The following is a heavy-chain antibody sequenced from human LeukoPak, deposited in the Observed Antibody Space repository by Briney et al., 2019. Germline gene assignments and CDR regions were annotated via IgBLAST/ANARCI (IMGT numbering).Heavy chain of an antibody. D-gene: IGHD3-22*01. V-gene: IGHV3-23*01. Sequence: GGSLRLSCAASGFTFSSYAMSWVRQAPGKGLEWVSVISGSGGSIYYADSVRGRFTISRDNSKNTLYLQMNSLRAEDTAVYYCAKCPLTPYYYDSSGYPGDFDYWGQGTLVTVSS. J-gene: IGHJ4*02. CDR2: ISGSGGSI. CDR1: GFTFSSYA. CDR3: AKCPLTPYYYDSSGYPGDFDY.